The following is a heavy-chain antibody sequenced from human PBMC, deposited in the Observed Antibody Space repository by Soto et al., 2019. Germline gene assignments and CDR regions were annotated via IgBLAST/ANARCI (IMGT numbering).Heavy chain of an antibody. Sequence: PSETLSLTCAVSGGSISSGGYSWSWIRQPPGKGLEWIGYMYHSGSTYYNPSLKSRVTISIDRSKNQFSLKLSSVTAADTAVYYCASVPDYWGQGILVIVSS. CDR3: ASVPDY. CDR2: MYHSGST. D-gene: IGHD2-2*01. V-gene: IGHV4-30-2*01. CDR1: GGSISSGGYS. J-gene: IGHJ4*02.